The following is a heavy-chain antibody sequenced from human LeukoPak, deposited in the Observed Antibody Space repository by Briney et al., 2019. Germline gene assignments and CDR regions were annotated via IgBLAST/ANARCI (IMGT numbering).Heavy chain of an antibody. V-gene: IGHV1-46*01. Sequence: ASVKVSCKASGYTFTSYYMHWVRQAPGQGLECMGIINPSGGSTSYAQKFQGRVTMTTDTSTSTAYMELRSLRSDDTAVYYCARGGGSGWPGKNWYFDLWGRGTLVTVSS. J-gene: IGHJ2*01. D-gene: IGHD6-19*01. CDR2: INPSGGST. CDR1: GYTFTSYY. CDR3: ARGGGSGWPGKNWYFDL.